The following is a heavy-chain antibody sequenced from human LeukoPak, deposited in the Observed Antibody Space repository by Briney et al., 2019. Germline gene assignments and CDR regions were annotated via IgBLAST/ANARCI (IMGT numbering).Heavy chain of an antibody. CDR1: GYTFTGYY. CDR3: ARASEIIGAFDI. Sequence: ASVKVSCKASGYTFTGYYMHWVRQAPGQGLEWMGRINPNSGGTNYAQKFQSRVTMTRDTSISTAYMELSRLRSDDTAVYYCARASEIIGAFDIWGQGTMVTVSS. V-gene: IGHV1-2*06. J-gene: IGHJ3*02. CDR2: INPNSGGT. D-gene: IGHD5-24*01.